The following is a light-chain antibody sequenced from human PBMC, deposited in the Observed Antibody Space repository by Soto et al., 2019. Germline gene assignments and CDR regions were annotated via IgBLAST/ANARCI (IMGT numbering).Light chain of an antibody. CDR3: QHYNSYSET. CDR1: QGISSW. V-gene: IGKV1-5*03. CDR2: KAS. J-gene: IGKJ1*01. Sequence: IQMAQSPSSVSASVGDRVTITCRASQGISSWLAWYQQKPGKAPKLLIYKASTLKSGVPSRGSDSGSGTEVTLTISSLQPDDLATYYGQHYNSYSETCGQGTKGDI.